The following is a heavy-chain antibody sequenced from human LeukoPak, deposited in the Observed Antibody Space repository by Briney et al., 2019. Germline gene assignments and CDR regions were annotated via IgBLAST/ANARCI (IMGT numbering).Heavy chain of an antibody. V-gene: IGHV3-23*01. D-gene: IGHD6-13*01. CDR1: GVTFSSYA. J-gene: IGHJ4*02. CDR2: ISGSGGST. CDR3: AKDLGYSSSWYFDY. Sequence: GGSLRLSCAASGVTFSSYAMSWVRQAPGKGLEWVSAISGSGGSTYYADSVKGRFTISRDNSKNTLYLQMNSLRAEDTAVYYCAKDLGYSSSWYFDYWGQGTLVTVSS.